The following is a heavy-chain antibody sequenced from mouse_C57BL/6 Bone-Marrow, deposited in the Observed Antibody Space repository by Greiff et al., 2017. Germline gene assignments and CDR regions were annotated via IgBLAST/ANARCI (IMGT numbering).Heavy chain of an antibody. J-gene: IGHJ2*01. Sequence: QVQLQQSGAELVRPGSSVKLSCKASGYTFTSYWMDWVKQRPGQGLEWIGNIYPSDSETHYNQKFKDKATLTVDKSSSTAYMQLSSLTSEDSAVYYCARGGSHYYGSSDYWGQGTTLTVSS. V-gene: IGHV1-61*01. CDR1: GYTFTSYW. CDR3: ARGGSHYYGSSDY. D-gene: IGHD1-1*01. CDR2: IYPSDSET.